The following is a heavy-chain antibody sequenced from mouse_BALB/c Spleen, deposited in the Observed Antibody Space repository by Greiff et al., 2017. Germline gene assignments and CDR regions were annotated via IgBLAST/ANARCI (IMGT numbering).Heavy chain of an antibody. V-gene: IGHV1-7*01. CDR1: GYTFTSYW. CDR3: ARALTAYFDY. D-gene: IGHD1-2*01. Sequence: QVQLQQPGAELAKPGASVKMSCKASGYTFTSYWMHWVKQRPGQGLEWIGYINPSTGYTEYNQKFKDKATLTADKSSSTAYMQLSSLTSEDSAVYYCARALTAYFDYWGQGTTLTVSS. CDR2: INPSTGYT. J-gene: IGHJ2*01.